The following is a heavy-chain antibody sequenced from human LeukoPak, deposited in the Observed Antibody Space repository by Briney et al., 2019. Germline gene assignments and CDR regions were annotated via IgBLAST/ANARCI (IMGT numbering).Heavy chain of an antibody. J-gene: IGHJ4*02. CDR3: ARDPVFDY. CDR2: ISYDGSNK. Sequence: PGGSLRLSCAASGFTFSSYATHWVRQAPGKRLEWVAVISYDGSNKYYADSVKGRFTISRDNSKNTLYLQMNSLRAEDTAVYYCARDPVFDYWGQGTLVTVSS. CDR1: GFTFSSYA. V-gene: IGHV3-30-3*01.